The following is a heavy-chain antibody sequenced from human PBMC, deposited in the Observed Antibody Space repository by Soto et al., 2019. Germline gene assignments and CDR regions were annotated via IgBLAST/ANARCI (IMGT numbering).Heavy chain of an antibody. V-gene: IGHV3-23*01. Sequence: GGSLRLSCAASGFTFSSYAMSWVRQAPGKGLEWVSAISGSGGSTYYADSVKGRFTISRDNSKNTLYLQMNSLRAEDTAVYYCAKGESRWFGELYYYYYYMDVWGKGTTVTVSS. D-gene: IGHD3-10*01. CDR1: GFTFSSYA. CDR2: ISGSGGST. J-gene: IGHJ6*03. CDR3: AKGESRWFGELYYYYYYMDV.